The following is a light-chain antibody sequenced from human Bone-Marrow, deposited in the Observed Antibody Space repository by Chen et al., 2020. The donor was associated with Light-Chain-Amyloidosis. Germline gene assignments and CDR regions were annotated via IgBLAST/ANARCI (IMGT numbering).Light chain of an antibody. CDR2: DAS. Sequence: IALTQSPAPLLCFPGESATLPGRPSQSVDTFLAGYQQKPGQAPRLLIYDASNRATGIPARFSGGGSGTDFTLTISSLEAEDFAVYYCQQRSWWPPSFGPGTKVEIK. V-gene: IGKV3-11*01. CDR1: QSVDTF. CDR3: QQRSWWPPS. J-gene: IGKJ1*01.